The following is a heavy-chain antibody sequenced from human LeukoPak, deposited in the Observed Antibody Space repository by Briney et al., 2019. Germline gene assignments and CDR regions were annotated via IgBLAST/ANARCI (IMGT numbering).Heavy chain of an antibody. CDR3: ARNLRWVVTATGGVQSWIDP. V-gene: IGHV4-39*07. CDR2: IYHSGTT. CDR1: GGSISSSSYY. J-gene: IGHJ5*02. D-gene: IGHD4-23*01. Sequence: PSETLSLTCTVSGGSISSSSYYWGWIRQPPGKGLEWIGTIYHSGTTNYNPSLKSRVTISVDTSKNQFSLNLRSVTAADAAVYYCARNLRWVVTATGGVQSWIDPWGQGTLVTVSS.